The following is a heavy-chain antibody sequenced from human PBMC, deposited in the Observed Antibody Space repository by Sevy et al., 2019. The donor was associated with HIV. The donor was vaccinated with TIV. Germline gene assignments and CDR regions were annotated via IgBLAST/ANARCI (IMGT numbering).Heavy chain of an antibody. CDR1: GFTFSSYS. D-gene: IGHD3-10*01. CDR2: ISSSSSYI. J-gene: IGHJ4*02. CDR3: ASTLYGSGSYYDSPLGY. V-gene: IGHV3-21*01. Sequence: GGSLRLSCAASGFTFSSYSMNWVRQAPGKGLEWASSISSSSSYIYYADSVKGRFTISRDNAKNSLYLQMNSLRAEDTAVYYCASTLYGSGSYYDSPLGYWGQGTLVTVSS.